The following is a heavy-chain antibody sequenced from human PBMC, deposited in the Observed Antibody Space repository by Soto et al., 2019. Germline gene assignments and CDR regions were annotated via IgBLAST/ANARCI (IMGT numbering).Heavy chain of an antibody. CDR2: INAGNGNT. CDR1: GYTFTSYA. D-gene: IGHD5-12*01. V-gene: IGHV1-3*01. CDR3: ATPIVAFY. J-gene: IGHJ4*02. Sequence: ASVKVSCKASGYTFTSYAIHWVRQAPGQRLEWMGWINAGNGNTKYSQKFQGRVIVTRDTSAGTAYMELRSLRSEDTAVYYCATPIVAFYWGQGTLVTVSS.